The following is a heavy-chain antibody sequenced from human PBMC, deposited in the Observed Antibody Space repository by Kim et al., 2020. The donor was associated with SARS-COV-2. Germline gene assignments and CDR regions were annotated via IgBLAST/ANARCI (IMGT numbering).Heavy chain of an antibody. CDR1: GGSFSGYY. CDR2: INHSGST. Sequence: SETLSLTCAVYGGSFSGYYWSWIRQPPGKGLEWIGEINHSGSTNYNPSLKSRVTISVDTSKNQFSLKLSSVTAADTAVYYCARGGRYCSGGSCQGYYYYGMDVWGQGTTVTVSS. V-gene: IGHV4-34*01. J-gene: IGHJ6*02. D-gene: IGHD2-15*01. CDR3: ARGGRYCSGGSCQGYYYYGMDV.